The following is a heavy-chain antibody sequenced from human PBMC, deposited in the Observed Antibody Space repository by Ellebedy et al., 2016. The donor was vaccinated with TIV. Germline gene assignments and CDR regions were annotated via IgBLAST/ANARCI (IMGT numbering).Heavy chain of an antibody. CDR1: GFTFNTYH. CDR2: TWYDGGNK. V-gene: IGHV3-33*08. D-gene: IGHD2-21*02. CDR3: ARDRHVDRGDCLDY. Sequence: PGGSLRLSCAGSGFTFNTYHMNWVRQAPGKGLEWVAFTWYDGGNKYYADSVKGRFTISRDNSKDTLYLQMNNLGAEDTAVYYCARDRHVDRGDCLDYWGQGTLVTVSS. J-gene: IGHJ4*02.